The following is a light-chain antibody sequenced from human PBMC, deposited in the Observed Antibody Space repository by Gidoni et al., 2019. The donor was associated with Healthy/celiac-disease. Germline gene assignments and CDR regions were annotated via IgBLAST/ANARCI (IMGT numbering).Light chain of an antibody. J-gene: IGLJ2*01. CDR2: DVS. V-gene: IGLV2-14*03. CDR1: SRDVGGYNY. Sequence: QSALTEPASVSGLPGQSITISCTGTSRDVGGYNYVSWYQQHPGKAPKLMINDVSNRPSGVSNRFSGSKSGNTASLTISGLQAGDEAEYYCSSYTSSSTLVFGGGTKLTVL. CDR3: SSYTSSSTLV.